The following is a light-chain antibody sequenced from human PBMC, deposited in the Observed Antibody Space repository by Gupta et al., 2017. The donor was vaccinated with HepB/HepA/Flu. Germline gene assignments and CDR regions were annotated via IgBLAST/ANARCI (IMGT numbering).Light chain of an antibody. J-gene: IGKJ5*01. CDR2: GAS. CDR1: QSVSSNY. CDR3: QQYDSSLIT. V-gene: IGKV3-20*01. Sequence: EIVLTQSPGTLSLSPGERATLSCRASQSVSSNYLAWYQQKPGQTPRLLIYGASSRATGMPDRFSGSGSGTDFTLTVSRLEPEDFAVYYCQQYDSSLITFGQGTRLEIK.